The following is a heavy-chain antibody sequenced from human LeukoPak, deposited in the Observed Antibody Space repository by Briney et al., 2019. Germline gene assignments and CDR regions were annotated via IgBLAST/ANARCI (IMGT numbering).Heavy chain of an antibody. CDR3: TTPDLDDILTVYRNHMDV. CDR2: IKSKVDGCTT. J-gene: IGHJ6*03. CDR1: GFTFTDAW. D-gene: IGHD3-9*01. V-gene: IGHV3-15*01. Sequence: GGSLRLSCTVSGFTFTDAWMSWVRQAPGKGLQWVARIKSKVDGCTTDYAAPVKGRFTVARDDEKKNLYLQMNSLKTEDTAVYYCTTPDLDDILTVYRNHMDVWGKGTTVTVSS.